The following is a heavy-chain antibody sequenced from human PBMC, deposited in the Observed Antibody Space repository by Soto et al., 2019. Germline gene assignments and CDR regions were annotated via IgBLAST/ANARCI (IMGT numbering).Heavy chain of an antibody. D-gene: IGHD2-15*01. Sequence: EVQLLESGGGLVQPGGSLRLSCAASGFTFSKYAMSWVRQAPGKGLEWVSAISGSGDNTYYADSVKGRFTISRDQSKNTMYLQMNSLRADDTAVYYCAKDQGAGGGSGFDYWGQGTVVTVSS. J-gene: IGHJ4*02. CDR1: GFTFSKYA. V-gene: IGHV3-23*01. CDR2: ISGSGDNT. CDR3: AKDQGAGGGSGFDY.